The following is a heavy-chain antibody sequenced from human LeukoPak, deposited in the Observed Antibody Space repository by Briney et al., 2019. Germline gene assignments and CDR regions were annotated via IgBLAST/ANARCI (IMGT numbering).Heavy chain of an antibody. V-gene: IGHV4-4*07. CDR1: GGSISSYY. Sequence: SETLSLTCTVSGGSISSYYWSWIRQPAGKGLEWIGRIYTSGSTNSNPSLKSRVTMSVDTSKNQFSLKLSSVTAADTAVYYCARDRWVDFWSGYRDYYYGMDVWGQGTTVTVSS. CDR2: IYTSGST. D-gene: IGHD3-3*01. CDR3: ARDRWVDFWSGYRDYYYGMDV. J-gene: IGHJ6*02.